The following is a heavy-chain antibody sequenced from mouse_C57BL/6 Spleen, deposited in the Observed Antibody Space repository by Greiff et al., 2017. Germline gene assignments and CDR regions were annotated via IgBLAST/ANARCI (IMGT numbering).Heavy chain of an antibody. J-gene: IGHJ4*01. CDR3: ARHEDRRDYEDYAMDY. D-gene: IGHD2-4*01. CDR2: FYPGSGSI. CDR1: GYTFTEYT. V-gene: IGHV1-62-2*01. Sequence: QVQLQQSGAELVKPGASVKLSCKASGYTFTEYTIHWVKQRSGQGLEWIGWFYPGSGSIKYNEKFKDKATLTADKSSSTVYIELSRLTSEDSAVYFCARHEDRRDYEDYAMDYWGQGTSVTVSS.